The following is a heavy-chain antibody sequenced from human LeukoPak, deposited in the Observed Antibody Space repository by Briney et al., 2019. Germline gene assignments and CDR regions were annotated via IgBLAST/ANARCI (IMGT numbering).Heavy chain of an antibody. Sequence: PGGSLRLSCAASGFTFSGSAMHWVRQASGKGLESVGRIRSKANSYATAYAASVKGRFTISRDDSKNTAYLQMNSLKTEDTAVYYCTRQLIYCTNGVCRYNWFDPWGQRTLVTVSS. D-gene: IGHD2-8*01. J-gene: IGHJ5*02. CDR2: IRSKANSYAT. CDR3: TRQLIYCTNGVCRYNWFDP. V-gene: IGHV3-73*01. CDR1: GFTFSGSA.